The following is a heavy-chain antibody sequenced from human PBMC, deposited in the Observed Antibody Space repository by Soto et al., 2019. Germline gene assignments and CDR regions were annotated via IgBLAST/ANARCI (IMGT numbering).Heavy chain of an antibody. CDR1: GFTFSSYA. V-gene: IGHV3-23*01. Sequence: EVQLLESGGGLVQPGGSLRLSCAASGFTFSSYAMSWVRQAPGKGLEWVSAISGSGGSTYYADSLKGRFTISRDNSKNTLYLQMNSLRAEDTAVYYCAKGGAYYYDSSGYYDYWGQGNLVTVSS. CDR2: ISGSGGST. J-gene: IGHJ4*02. CDR3: AKGGAYYYDSSGYYDY. D-gene: IGHD3-22*01.